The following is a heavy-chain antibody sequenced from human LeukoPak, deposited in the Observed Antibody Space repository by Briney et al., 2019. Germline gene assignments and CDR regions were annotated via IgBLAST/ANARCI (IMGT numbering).Heavy chain of an antibody. CDR1: GGSISSGGYS. CDR2: IYHSGST. Sequence: PSQTLSLTCADSGGSISSGGYSWSWIRQPPGKGLEWIGYIYHSGSTYYNPSLKSRVTISVDRSKNQFSLKLSSVTAADTAVYYCARRDTYYYDSSGYPYDAFDIWGQGTMVTVSS. J-gene: IGHJ3*02. D-gene: IGHD3-22*01. V-gene: IGHV4-30-2*01. CDR3: ARRDTYYYDSSGYPYDAFDI.